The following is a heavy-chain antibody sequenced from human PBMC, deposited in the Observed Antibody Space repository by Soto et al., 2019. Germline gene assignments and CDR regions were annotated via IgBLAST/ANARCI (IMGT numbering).Heavy chain of an antibody. Sequence: VQLVESGGGLVQPGGSLRLSCAASGFTFSSYWMSWVRQAPGKGLEWVANIKQDGSEKYYVDSVKGRFTISRDNAKNSLYLQMNSLRAEDTAVYYCARDRLTYYYGSGSYYNIGWFDPWGQGTLVTVSS. V-gene: IGHV3-7*01. J-gene: IGHJ5*02. CDR2: IKQDGSEK. CDR3: ARDRLTYYYGSGSYYNIGWFDP. D-gene: IGHD3-10*01. CDR1: GFTFSSYW.